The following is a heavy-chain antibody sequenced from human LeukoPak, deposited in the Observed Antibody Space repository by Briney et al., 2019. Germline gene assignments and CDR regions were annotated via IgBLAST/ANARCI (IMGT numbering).Heavy chain of an antibody. CDR1: GYTFTGYY. CDR3: ARDIVAAGTVWFDP. J-gene: IGHJ5*02. Sequence: ASVKVSCKASGYTFTGYYMHWVRQAPGQGLEWMGWINPNSGGTNYAQKFQGRVTMTRDTSISTAYMELSRLRSDDTAVYYCARDIVAAGTVWFDPWGQGTLVTVSS. D-gene: IGHD6-13*01. V-gene: IGHV1-2*02. CDR2: INPNSGGT.